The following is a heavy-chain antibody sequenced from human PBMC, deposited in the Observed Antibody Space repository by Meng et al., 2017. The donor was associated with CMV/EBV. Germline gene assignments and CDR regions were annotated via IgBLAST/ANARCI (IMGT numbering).Heavy chain of an antibody. J-gene: IGHJ6*02. CDR2: IRYDGSNK. V-gene: IGHV3-30*02. D-gene: IGHD6-13*01. CDR3: AKDRARRSSSPYYYYGMDV. Sequence: GGSLRLSCAASGFTFSSYVMHRVRQAPGKGLECVAFIRYDGSNKYYASPVKVRFTISRDNSKNTLYLQMNSLRAEDTAVYYCAKDRARRSSSPYYYYGMDVWGQGTTVTVSS. CDR1: GFTFSSYV.